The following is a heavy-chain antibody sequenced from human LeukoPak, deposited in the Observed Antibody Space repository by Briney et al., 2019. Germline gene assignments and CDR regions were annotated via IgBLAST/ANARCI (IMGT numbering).Heavy chain of an antibody. J-gene: IGHJ4*02. CDR3: ARVSRDGYNSRTFDY. D-gene: IGHD5-24*01. Sequence: GGSLRLSCAASGFTFSSYWMSWVRQAPGKGLEWVANIKQDGSEKYYVDSVKGRFTISRDNAKNSLYLQMNSLRAEDTAVYYCARVSRDGYNSRTFDYWGQGTLVTVSS. V-gene: IGHV3-7*03. CDR1: GFTFSSYW. CDR2: IKQDGSEK.